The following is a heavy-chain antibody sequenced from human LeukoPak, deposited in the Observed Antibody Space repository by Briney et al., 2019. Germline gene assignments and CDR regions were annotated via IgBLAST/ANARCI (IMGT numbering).Heavy chain of an antibody. CDR3: ASYSSSWYYFDY. J-gene: IGHJ4*02. Sequence: ASVKVSCKASGYTFTSYDINWVRQATGQGLEWMGWMNPNSGTAGYAQKFQGRVTMTRNTSISTAYMELSSLKSEDTAVYYCASYSSSWYYFDYWGQGTLVTVSS. V-gene: IGHV1-8*01. CDR1: GYTFTSYD. D-gene: IGHD6-13*01. CDR2: MNPNSGTA.